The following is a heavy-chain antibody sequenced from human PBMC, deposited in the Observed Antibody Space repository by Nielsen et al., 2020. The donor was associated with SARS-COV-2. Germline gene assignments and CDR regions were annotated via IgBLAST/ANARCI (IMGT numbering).Heavy chain of an antibody. J-gene: IGHJ6*02. D-gene: IGHD3-10*01. V-gene: IGHV4-39*02. CDR2: IYYSGST. CDR3: ARDIKRVARKVLRGVNGMDV. Sequence: WIRQPPGKGLEWIGSIYYSGSTYYNPSLKSRVTISVDTSKNQFSLKLSSVTAADTAVYYCARDIKRVARKVLRGVNGMDVWGQGTTVTVSS.